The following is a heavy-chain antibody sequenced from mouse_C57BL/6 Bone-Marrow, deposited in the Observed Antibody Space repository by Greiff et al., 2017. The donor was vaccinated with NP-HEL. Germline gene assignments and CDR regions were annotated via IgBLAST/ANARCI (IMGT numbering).Heavy chain of an antibody. Sequence: EVMLVESGGGLVQSGRSLRLSCATSGFTFSDFYMEWVRQAPGKGLEWIAASRNTANDYTTEYSVSVKGRFIVSRDTSPSILYHQMNARRARDTAIYYFARYAGEEYYSSGPFAYWGQGTLVTVSA. CDR2: SRNTANDYTT. D-gene: IGHD1-1*01. V-gene: IGHV7-1*01. CDR1: GFTFSDFY. J-gene: IGHJ3*01. CDR3: ARYAGEEYYSSGPFAY.